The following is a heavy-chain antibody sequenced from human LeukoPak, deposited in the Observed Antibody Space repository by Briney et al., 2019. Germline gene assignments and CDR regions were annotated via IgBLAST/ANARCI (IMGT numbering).Heavy chain of an antibody. V-gene: IGHV4-34*01. Sequence: SETLSLTCAVYGGPFSGYYWTWIRQPPGKGLEWIGEINQGGTTNYNPFLRSRVTILIDTSRNQFSLRLSSVTAADTAVYYCARGRLFSGYRGNVGHEDFDYWGQGSLVTVSS. D-gene: IGHD5-12*01. CDR3: ARGRLFSGYRGNVGHEDFDY. J-gene: IGHJ4*02. CDR2: INQGGTT. CDR1: GGPFSGYY.